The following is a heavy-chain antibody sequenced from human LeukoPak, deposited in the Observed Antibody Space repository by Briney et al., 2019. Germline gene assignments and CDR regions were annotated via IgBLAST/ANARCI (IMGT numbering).Heavy chain of an antibody. CDR1: GGSFSGYY. CDR3: AGVVVTATEYFQH. J-gene: IGHJ1*01. V-gene: IGHV4-34*01. Sequence: SETLSLTCAVYGGSFSGYYWSWIRQPPGEGLEWIGEINHSGSTNYNPSLKSRVTISVDTSKNQFSLKLSSVTAADTAVYYCAGVVVTATEYFQHWGQGTLVTVSS. CDR2: INHSGST. D-gene: IGHD2-21*02.